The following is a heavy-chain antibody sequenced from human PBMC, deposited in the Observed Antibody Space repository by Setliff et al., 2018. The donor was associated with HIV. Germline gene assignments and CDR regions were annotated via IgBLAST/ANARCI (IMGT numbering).Heavy chain of an antibody. CDR2: ISASGVST. Sequence: GGSLRLSCAASGFTFSSFAMNWVRQAPGKGLEWVSIISASGVSTYYADSVKDRFTISRDNSKNTLYLQMNSLRAEDTAVYYCARRGDFWSGYYGRYYYYYMDVWGKGTTVTVSS. D-gene: IGHD3-3*01. CDR1: GFTFSSFA. CDR3: ARRGDFWSGYYGRYYYYYMDV. J-gene: IGHJ6*03. V-gene: IGHV3-23*01.